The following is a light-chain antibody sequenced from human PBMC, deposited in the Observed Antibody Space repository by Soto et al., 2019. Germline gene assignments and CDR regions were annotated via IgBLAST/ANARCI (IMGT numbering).Light chain of an antibody. CDR3: QQSDSYPYT. CDR1: QSITNY. CDR2: AAS. J-gene: IGKJ2*01. Sequence: DIQMTQSPSSLSVFVGDRVTITYRASQSITNYLNWYQQKPGKAPKLLVYAASSLQSGVPSRFSGNGSGTDFTLTISSLQPEDFASYYCQQSDSYPYTFGQGTKLEIK. V-gene: IGKV1-39*01.